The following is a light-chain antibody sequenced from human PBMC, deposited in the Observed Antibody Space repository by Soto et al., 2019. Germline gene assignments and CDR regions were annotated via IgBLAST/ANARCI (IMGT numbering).Light chain of an antibody. CDR3: QHYGSSPQT. CDR1: QSVSSSY. Sequence: EIVLTQSPGTLSLSPGERATLSCRASQSVSSSYLAWYQQKPGQAPRLLIYGASSRATGIPDRFSGSGSGTDFTLTISRLEPEDFAGYYCQHYGSSPQTFGQGTKVEIK. J-gene: IGKJ1*01. V-gene: IGKV3-20*01. CDR2: GAS.